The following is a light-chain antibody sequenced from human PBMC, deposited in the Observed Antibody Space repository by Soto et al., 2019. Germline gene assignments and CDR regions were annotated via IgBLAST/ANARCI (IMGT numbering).Light chain of an antibody. Sequence: EVVMTQSPATLSVSPGGRPTLSCRASQSVSSNLAWYQQKPGQPPRLLMYGASTRATGIPARFSGSGSGTEFTLTISSLQSEDFAVYYCQQYDYWPWTFGQGTKVDI. J-gene: IGKJ1*01. V-gene: IGKV3-15*01. CDR2: GAS. CDR1: QSVSSN. CDR3: QQYDYWPWT.